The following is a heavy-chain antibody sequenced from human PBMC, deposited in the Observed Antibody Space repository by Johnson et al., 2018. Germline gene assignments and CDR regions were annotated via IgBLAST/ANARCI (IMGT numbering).Heavy chain of an antibody. CDR1: GFSFRDYW. J-gene: IGHJ1*01. CDR3: ARSQAVQP. V-gene: IGHV3-21*01. Sequence: VQLVESGGGLVQPGGSLRLSCSASGFSFRDYWMTWVRQAPGKGLESVSSISSSSSYIYYADSVKGRFTISRDNAKNSLYLQMNSLRAEDTAVYYCARSQAVQPWGQGTLVTVSS. CDR2: ISSSSSYI.